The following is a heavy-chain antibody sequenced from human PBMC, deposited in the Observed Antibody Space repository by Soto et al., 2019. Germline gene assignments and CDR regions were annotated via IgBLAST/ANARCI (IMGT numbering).Heavy chain of an antibody. CDR1: GYSFTDYH. Sequence: SVKVSCKASGYSFTDYHIHWVRQAPGQGLEWLGRINPKSGGTSTAQKFQGWVTMTTDTSISTASMELTRLTSDDTAIHYCARGDSTDCSNGVCSFFYNHDMDVWGQGTTVTVSS. CDR3: ARGDSTDCSNGVCSFFYNHDMDV. CDR2: INPKSGGT. J-gene: IGHJ6*02. V-gene: IGHV1-2*04. D-gene: IGHD2-8*01.